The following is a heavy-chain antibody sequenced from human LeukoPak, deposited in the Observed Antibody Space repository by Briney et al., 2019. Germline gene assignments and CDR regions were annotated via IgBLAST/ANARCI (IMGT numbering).Heavy chain of an antibody. Sequence: GGSLRLSCAASGFTVNYWMSWARQAPGKGLEWVATMTHDGSDEYYLDSVKGRFTISRDSAKNSISLRVEDTSTYYCANGDLENWGQGTLVTVSS. J-gene: IGHJ4*02. V-gene: IGHV3-7*01. CDR2: MTHDGSDE. D-gene: IGHD2-8*01. CDR3: ANGDLEN. CDR1: GFTVNYW.